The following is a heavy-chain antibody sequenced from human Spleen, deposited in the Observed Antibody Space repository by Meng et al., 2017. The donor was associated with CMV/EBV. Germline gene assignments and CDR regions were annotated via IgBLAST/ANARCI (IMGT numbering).Heavy chain of an antibody. V-gene: IGHV3-21*06. J-gene: IGHJ6*02. CDR1: GFTFKTFT. CDR3: ARDQEGTRIPSPIHYGLDV. Sequence: ETLSLTCAASGFTFKTFTMSWVRQAPGRGLEWVSSINPDSDYIKSAASLKGRFTFSRDNAKNSLYLRMSGLRVEDTAVYYCARDQEGTRIPSPIHYGLDVWGQGTTVTVSS. D-gene: IGHD5-18*01. CDR2: INPDSDYI.